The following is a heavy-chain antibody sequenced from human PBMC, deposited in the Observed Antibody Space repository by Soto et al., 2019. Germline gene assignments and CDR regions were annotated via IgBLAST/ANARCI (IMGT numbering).Heavy chain of an antibody. CDR1: GFSFSVYG. V-gene: IGHV3-33*06. Sequence: PLWSMILSCETSGFSFSVYGMHWVRQAPGRGLEWVAVIWYDASKQFYAASVEGRFTISRDNSKNTLYLQMNSLRAEDTAVYYCAKRIAVADIRKSLLDYWSQGTRVTVSS. J-gene: IGHJ4*02. CDR2: IWYDASKQ. D-gene: IGHD6-19*01. CDR3: AKRIAVADIRKSLLDY.